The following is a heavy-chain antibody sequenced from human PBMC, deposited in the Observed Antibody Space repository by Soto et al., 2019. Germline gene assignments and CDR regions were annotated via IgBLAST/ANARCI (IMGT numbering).Heavy chain of an antibody. Sequence: GASVKVSCKASGYTFTAYYLHWVRQAPGQGLEWMGWINPNSGGTNYAQNFQGRVTMTRDTSISTSYLDLSSLTSDDTAMYYCARALLNSTGYSYVGEDLDYWGQGTQVTVSS. CDR3: ARALLNSTGYSYVGEDLDY. CDR1: GYTFTAYY. CDR2: INPNSGGT. J-gene: IGHJ4*02. D-gene: IGHD3-22*01. V-gene: IGHV1-2*02.